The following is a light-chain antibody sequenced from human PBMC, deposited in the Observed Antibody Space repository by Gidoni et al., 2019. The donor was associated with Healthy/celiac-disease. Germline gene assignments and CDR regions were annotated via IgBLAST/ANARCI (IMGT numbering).Light chain of an antibody. CDR1: SSDVGGYNY. J-gene: IGLJ1*01. CDR2: EVS. V-gene: IGLV2-8*01. CDR3: SSYAGSNNYV. Sequence: QSALTQPPSASGSPGQSVTISCTATSSDVGGYNYVSWYQQNPGKAPQLTIYEVSKRPSGVPDRFSGSKSGNTASLTVSGLQAEDEADYYCSSYAGSNNYVFGTGTKVTVL.